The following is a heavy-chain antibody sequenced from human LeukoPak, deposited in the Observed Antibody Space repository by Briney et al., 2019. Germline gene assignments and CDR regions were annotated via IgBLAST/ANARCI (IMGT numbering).Heavy chain of an antibody. D-gene: IGHD3-10*01. CDR2: INHSGST. V-gene: IGHV4-34*01. CDR3: ARASGGGDI. Sequence: SETLSLTCAVYGGSFSGYYWSWIRQPPGKGLEWIGEINHSGSTNYNPSLKSRVTISVDTSKNQFSLKLTSVTAADTAVYYCARASGGGDIWGQGTMVTVSS. CDR1: GGSFSGYY. J-gene: IGHJ3*02.